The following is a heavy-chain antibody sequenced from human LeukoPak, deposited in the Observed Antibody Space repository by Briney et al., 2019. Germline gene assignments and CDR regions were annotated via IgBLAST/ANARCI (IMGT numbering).Heavy chain of an antibody. J-gene: IGHJ6*04. CDR3: AELGITMIGGV. Sequence: GSLRLSCAASGFTFSHYYMSWIRQAPGKGLECVSHISSSGTTIYYADSVKGRFTISRDNAKNSLYLQMNSLRAEDTAVYYCAELGITMIGGVWGKGTTVTISS. CDR1: GFTFSHYY. D-gene: IGHD3-10*02. V-gene: IGHV3-11*04. CDR2: ISSSGTTI.